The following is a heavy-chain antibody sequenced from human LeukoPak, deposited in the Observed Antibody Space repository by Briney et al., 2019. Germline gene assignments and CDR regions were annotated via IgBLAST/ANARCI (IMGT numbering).Heavy chain of an antibody. Sequence: PGGSLRLSCAASGFTFSSYAMSWVRQAPGKGLEWVSAISGSGGSTYYADSVKGRFTISRDNSKNTLYLQMNSLRAEDTAVYYCAKAKGGDYGGNTGYYYYYYMDVWGKGTTVTVSS. CDR2: ISGSGGST. D-gene: IGHD4-23*01. CDR1: GFTFSSYA. CDR3: AKAKGGDYGGNTGYYYYYYMDV. V-gene: IGHV3-23*01. J-gene: IGHJ6*03.